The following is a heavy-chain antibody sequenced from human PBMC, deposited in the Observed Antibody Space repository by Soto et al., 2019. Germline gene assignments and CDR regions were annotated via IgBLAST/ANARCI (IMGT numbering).Heavy chain of an antibody. CDR2: IYWDDDK. Sequence: QITLKESGPTLVKPTQTLTLTCTFSGFSLSTSGVCVGWIRQPPGKALEWLALIYWDDDKRYSASLKSRLTITKDPSKNQVVLTMTNRDPVHTATYYCSHRPSYCSGGSCYSGFDYWGQGTLVTVSS. CDR1: GFSLSTSGVC. CDR3: SHRPSYCSGGSCYSGFDY. D-gene: IGHD2-15*01. V-gene: IGHV2-5*02. J-gene: IGHJ4*02.